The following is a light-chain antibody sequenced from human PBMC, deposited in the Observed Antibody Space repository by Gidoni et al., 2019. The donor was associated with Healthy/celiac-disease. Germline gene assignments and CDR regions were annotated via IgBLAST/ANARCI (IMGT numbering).Light chain of an antibody. J-gene: IGKJ2*01. Sequence: ILMTQSPSTLSASVGDRVTITCRASQRISSWLAWYQQKPGKAPKLLIYKASSLESGVPSRFSGSGSGTEFTLTISSLQPDDFATYYCQQYNSYWYTFXQXTKLEIK. V-gene: IGKV1-5*03. CDR2: KAS. CDR1: QRISSW. CDR3: QQYNSYWYT.